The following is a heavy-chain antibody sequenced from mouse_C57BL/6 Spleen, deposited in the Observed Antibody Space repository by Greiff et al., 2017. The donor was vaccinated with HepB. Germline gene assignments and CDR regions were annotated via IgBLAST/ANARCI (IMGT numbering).Heavy chain of an antibody. J-gene: IGHJ3*01. Sequence: QVQLQQPGAELVRPGSSVKLSCKASGYTFTSYWMDWVKQRPGQGLEWIGNIYPSDSETHYNQKFKDKATLTVDKSSSTAYMQLSSLTSEDSAVYYCATLLREYGAWVAYWGQGTLVTVSA. D-gene: IGHD1-1*01. CDR3: ATLLREYGAWVAY. CDR2: IYPSDSET. CDR1: GYTFTSYW. V-gene: IGHV1-61*01.